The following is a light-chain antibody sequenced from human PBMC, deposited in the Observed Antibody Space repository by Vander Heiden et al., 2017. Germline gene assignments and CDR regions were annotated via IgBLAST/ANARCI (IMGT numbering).Light chain of an antibody. CDR2: DDS. CDR3: QVWESSSDHPDYV. V-gene: IGLV3-21*03. CDR1: NIGSKS. J-gene: IGLJ1*01. Sequence: SFVLTQPPSGSVAPGTPARITCGGTNIGSKSVNWYQQKPGQAPVLVVYDDSDRPSGIPERFSGSNSGNTATLTISRVEAGDEADYYCQVWESSSDHPDYVFGTGTKVTVL.